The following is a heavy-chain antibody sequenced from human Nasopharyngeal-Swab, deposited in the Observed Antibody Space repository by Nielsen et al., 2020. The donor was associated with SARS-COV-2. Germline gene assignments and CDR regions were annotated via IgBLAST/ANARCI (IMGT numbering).Heavy chain of an antibody. D-gene: IGHD2-2*01. CDR3: ARGAVAVVPAAMRYYYYYYMDV. Sequence: GESLKISCAASGFTFSSYDMHWVRQATGKGLEWVSAIVTAVDTYYPGSVKGRFTISRENAKNSLYLQMNSLRAGDTAVYYCARGAVAVVPAAMRYYYYYYMDVWGKGTTVTVSS. V-gene: IGHV3-13*04. J-gene: IGHJ6*03. CDR1: GFTFSSYD. CDR2: IVTAVDT.